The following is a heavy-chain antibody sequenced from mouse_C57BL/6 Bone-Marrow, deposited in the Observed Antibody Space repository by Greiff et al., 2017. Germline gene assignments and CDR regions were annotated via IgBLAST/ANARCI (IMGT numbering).Heavy chain of an antibody. J-gene: IGHJ3*01. CDR2: ISSGSSTI. CDR3: ARGIYGNYDAY. CDR1: GFTFSDYG. D-gene: IGHD2-1*01. V-gene: IGHV5-17*01. Sequence: EVQLVESGGGLVKPGGSLKLSCAASGFTFSDYGMHWVRQAPEKGLEWVAYISSGSSTIYYADTVKGRCTISRDNAKNTLFLQMTSLRSEDTAMYYCARGIYGNYDAYWGQGTLVTVSA.